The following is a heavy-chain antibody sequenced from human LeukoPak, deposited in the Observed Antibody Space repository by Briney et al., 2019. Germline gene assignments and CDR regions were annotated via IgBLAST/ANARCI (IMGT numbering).Heavy chain of an antibody. J-gene: IGHJ4*02. CDR3: ATPGWNYGPYDY. CDR1: GFTFSTYG. Sequence: PGGSLRLSCAASGFTFSTYGMTWVRQAPGKGLEWVSAISGSAATTFYADSVKGRFTISRDNSKNTLYLQMNSLRAEDTAVYYCATPGWNYGPYDYWGQGTLVTVSS. V-gene: IGHV3-23*01. CDR2: ISGSAATT. D-gene: IGHD1-7*01.